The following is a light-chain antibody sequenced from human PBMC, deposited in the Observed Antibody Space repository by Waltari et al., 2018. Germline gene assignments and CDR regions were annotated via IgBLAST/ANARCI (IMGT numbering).Light chain of an antibody. Sequence: EIVLTQSPGTLSLSPGERGTLSCRASQAVSTSYLVWYQQKPGQAPRLLIYGASRRAPGIPDRFSGSGSGTDFTLTISRLEPEDFAMYYCQQYGDSMTFGQGTKVEIK. CDR3: QQYGDSMT. CDR2: GAS. J-gene: IGKJ1*01. CDR1: QAVSTSY. V-gene: IGKV3-20*01.